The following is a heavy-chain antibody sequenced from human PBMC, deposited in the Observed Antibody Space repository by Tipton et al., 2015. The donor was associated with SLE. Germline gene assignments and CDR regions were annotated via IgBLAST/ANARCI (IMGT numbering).Heavy chain of an antibody. CDR1: GGSISSGSYY. D-gene: IGHD2-15*01. Sequence: LRLSCTVSGGSISSGSYYWSWIRQPAGKGLEWIGYIYTSGSTNYNPSLKSRVTISVDTSKNQFSLKLSSVTAADTALYYCASSRGYCIAGSCYDYYMDVWGKGTTVTVAS. CDR2: IYTSGST. V-gene: IGHV4-61*09. CDR3: ASSRGYCIAGSCYDYYMDV. J-gene: IGHJ6*03.